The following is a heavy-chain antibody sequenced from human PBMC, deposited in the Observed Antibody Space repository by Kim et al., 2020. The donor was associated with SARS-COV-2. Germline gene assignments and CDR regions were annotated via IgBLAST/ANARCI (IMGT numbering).Heavy chain of an antibody. CDR3: ARGGLGQWLAPADFDY. D-gene: IGHD6-19*01. Sequence: KLQGRVTMTTDTSTSTAYMELRSLRSDDTAVYYCARGGLGQWLAPADFDYWGQGTLVTVSS. V-gene: IGHV1-18*01. J-gene: IGHJ4*02.